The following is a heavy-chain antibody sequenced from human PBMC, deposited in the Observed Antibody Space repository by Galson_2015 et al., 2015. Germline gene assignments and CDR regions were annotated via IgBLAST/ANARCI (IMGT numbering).Heavy chain of an antibody. CDR2: IRSKTNDYAT. J-gene: IGHJ6*02. CDR3: SRTYADYESYQGGYYGMDV. D-gene: IGHD4-17*01. CDR1: GFIFSDSA. Sequence: SLRLSCAASGFIFSDSALHWVRQASGKGLEWVGRIRSKTNDYATTYAVSLEGRFTISRDDSKNTTYLEMNSLKTEDTAVYYCSRTYADYESYQGGYYGMDVWGQGTTVTVSS. V-gene: IGHV3-73*01.